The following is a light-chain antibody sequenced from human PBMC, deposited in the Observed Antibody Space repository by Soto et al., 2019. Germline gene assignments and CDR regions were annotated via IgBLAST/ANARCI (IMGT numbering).Light chain of an antibody. CDR2: GAS. Sequence: EIVLTHSPGTLSLSPVERATLSCRASQSVSSTYLAWYQQNPGQAPRLLIYGASSRATGIPDRFSGSGSGTDFTLTISRLEPEDFAVYFCQQYGSSSYTFGQGTKLEIK. J-gene: IGKJ2*01. V-gene: IGKV3-20*01. CDR1: QSVSSTY. CDR3: QQYGSSSYT.